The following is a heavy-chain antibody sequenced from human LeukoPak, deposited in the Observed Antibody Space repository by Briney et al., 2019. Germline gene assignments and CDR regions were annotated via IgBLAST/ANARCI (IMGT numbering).Heavy chain of an antibody. J-gene: IGHJ4*02. CDR3: ARDFEDSSGYYYFDY. CDR2: IYYSGST. Sequence: SETLPLTCTVSGGSISSYYWSWIRQPPGKGLEWIGYIYYSGSTNYNPSLKSRVTISVDTSKNQFSLKLSSVTAADTAVYYCARDFEDSSGYYYFDYWGQGTLVTVSS. CDR1: GGSISSYY. V-gene: IGHV4-59*01. D-gene: IGHD3-22*01.